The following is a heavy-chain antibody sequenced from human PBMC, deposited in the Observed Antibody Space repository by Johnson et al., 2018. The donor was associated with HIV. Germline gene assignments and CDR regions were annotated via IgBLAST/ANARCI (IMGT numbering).Heavy chain of an antibody. J-gene: IGHJ3*02. CDR3: ARSSGARWAFDI. CDR1: GFTFYNAW. CDR2: IKSKTDGGTT. D-gene: IGHD6-6*01. Sequence: DVQVVESGGGLVKPGGSLRLSCVASGFTFYNAWMSWVRQAPGKGLEWVGRIKSKTDGGTTDYAAPVKGRFTISRDNAKNSLYLQMNSLRAEETAVYSCARSSGARWAFDIWGQGTMVTVSS. V-gene: IGHV3-15*01.